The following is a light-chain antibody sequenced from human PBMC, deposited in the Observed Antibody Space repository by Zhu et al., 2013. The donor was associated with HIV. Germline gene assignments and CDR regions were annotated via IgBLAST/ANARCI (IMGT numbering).Light chain of an antibody. V-gene: IGKV3D-15*01. Sequence: EILLTQSPATLSVSPGERATLSCRASQSISNYLVWYQQKPGQAPRLLIYGASNRATGIPARFSGRGSGTEFTLTISSLQSEDSAVYFCQQYDNWPPYTFGQGTKLEIK. CDR3: QQYDNWPPYT. CDR2: GAS. CDR1: QSISNY. J-gene: IGKJ2*01.